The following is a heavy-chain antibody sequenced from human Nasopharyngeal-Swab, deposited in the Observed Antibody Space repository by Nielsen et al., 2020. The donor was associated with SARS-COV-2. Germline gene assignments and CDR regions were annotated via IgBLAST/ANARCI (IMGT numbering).Heavy chain of an antibody. Sequence: GGSLRLSCAASGFTFSSYGMHWVRQAPGKGLEWVAVIWYDGSNKYYADSVKGRFTISRDNSKNTLYLQMNSLRAEDTAVYYCARVPSTAVADNWGQGTLVTVSS. D-gene: IGHD6-19*01. CDR3: ARVPSTAVADN. J-gene: IGHJ4*02. CDR1: GFTFSSYG. V-gene: IGHV3-33*01. CDR2: IWYDGSNK.